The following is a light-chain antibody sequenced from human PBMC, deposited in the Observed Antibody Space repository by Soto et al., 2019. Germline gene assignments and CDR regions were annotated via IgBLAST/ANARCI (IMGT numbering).Light chain of an antibody. J-gene: IGKJ4*01. CDR1: QDINNG. V-gene: IGKV1-33*01. CDR2: DAS. Sequence: DIQLTQSLYTLCACVGDRVTLTCQASQDINNGLNWYQLKPGKAPKLLIYDASTLETGVPSRFTGSGSGTDFTFTINSLQPEDVATYYCQQCDSLPLTFGGGTKVDI. CDR3: QQCDSLPLT.